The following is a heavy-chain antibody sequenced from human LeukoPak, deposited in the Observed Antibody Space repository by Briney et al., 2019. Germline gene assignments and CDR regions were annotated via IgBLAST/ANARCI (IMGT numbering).Heavy chain of an antibody. Sequence: TGGSLRLSCAASGFTSSSYSMNWVRQAPGKGLEWASSISSSSSYIYYADSVKGRFTISRDNAKNSLYLQMNSLRAEDTAVYYCARARGAGSGYFDYWGQGTLVTVSS. J-gene: IGHJ4*02. D-gene: IGHD3-10*01. CDR1: GFTSSSYS. CDR3: ARARGAGSGYFDY. V-gene: IGHV3-21*01. CDR2: ISSSSSYI.